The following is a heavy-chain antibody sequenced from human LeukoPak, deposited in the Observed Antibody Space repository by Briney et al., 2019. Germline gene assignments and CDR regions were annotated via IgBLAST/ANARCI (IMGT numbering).Heavy chain of an antibody. Sequence: PGGSLSLSCEASGFTFNNYAMSWVRQAPGKGLEWVSVISGSGGSTYFADSVKGRFTISRDNSKNTLYLQMNSLRAEDTALYYCAKGRYDYGDYAHFQHWGQGTLVTVSS. J-gene: IGHJ1*01. CDR3: AKGRYDYGDYAHFQH. D-gene: IGHD4-17*01. CDR1: GFTFNNYA. CDR2: ISGSGGST. V-gene: IGHV3-23*01.